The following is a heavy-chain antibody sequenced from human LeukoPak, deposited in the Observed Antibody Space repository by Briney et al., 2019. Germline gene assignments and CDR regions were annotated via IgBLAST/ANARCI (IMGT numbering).Heavy chain of an antibody. V-gene: IGHV3-23*01. D-gene: IGHD7-27*01. CDR2: IYENGGTT. CDR1: GFTFRSHA. Sequence: GGSLRLSCVGSGFTFRSHAMSWVRQAPEKGLEFVSGIYENGGTTYYADSVKGRFTVSRDNSKNTLFLQMNSLRAEDTAVYYCAKDGGLWVSAHWGDSWGRGTLVTVSS. CDR3: AKDGGLWVSAHWGDS. J-gene: IGHJ4*02.